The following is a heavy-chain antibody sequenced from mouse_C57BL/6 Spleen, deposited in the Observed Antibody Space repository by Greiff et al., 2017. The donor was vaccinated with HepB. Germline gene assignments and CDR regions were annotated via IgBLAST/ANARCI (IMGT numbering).Heavy chain of an antibody. CDR3: ASGYYGSSYVAY. CDR1: GYSITSGYD. CDR2: ISYSGST. D-gene: IGHD1-1*01. Sequence: EVKLQESGPGMVKPSQSLSLTCTVTGYSITSGYDWHWIRHFPGNKLEWMGYISYSGSTNYNPSLKSRISITHDTSKNHFFLKLNSVTTEDTATYYCASGYYGSSYVAYWGQGTLVTVSA. V-gene: IGHV3-1*01. J-gene: IGHJ3*01.